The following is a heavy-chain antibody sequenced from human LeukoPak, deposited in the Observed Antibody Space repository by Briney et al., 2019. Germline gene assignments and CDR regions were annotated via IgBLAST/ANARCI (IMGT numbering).Heavy chain of an antibody. CDR1: GYTFTSYG. D-gene: IGHD3-22*01. CDR2: ISAYNGNT. V-gene: IGHV1-18*01. J-gene: IGHJ5*02. CDR3: SRVLYYDRTKDWFDP. Sequence: GASMKVSCKASGYTFTSYGISWVRQAPGQGLEWMGWISAYNGNTNYAQKLQGRVTMTTDTSTSSAYMELRSLRSDDTAVYYCSRVLYYDRTKDWFDPWGQGTLVTVSS.